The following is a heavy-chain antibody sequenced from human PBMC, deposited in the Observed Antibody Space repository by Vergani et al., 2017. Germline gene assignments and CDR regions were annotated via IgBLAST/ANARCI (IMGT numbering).Heavy chain of an antibody. D-gene: IGHD1-1*01. CDR3: ASWYNWNDVYWYFDL. V-gene: IGHV3-7*01. J-gene: IGHJ2*01. CDR1: GFTFSSYW. Sequence: EVQLVESGGGLVQPGGSLRLSCAASGFTFSSYWMSWVRQAPGKGLEWVANIKQDGSEKYYVGSVKGRFTISRDNAKNSLYLQMNSLRAEDTAVYYCASWYNWNDVYWYFDLWGRGTLVTVSS. CDR2: IKQDGSEK.